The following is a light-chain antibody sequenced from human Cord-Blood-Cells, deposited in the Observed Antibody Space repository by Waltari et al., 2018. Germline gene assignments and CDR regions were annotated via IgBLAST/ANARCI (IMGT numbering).Light chain of an antibody. CDR3: HQYYSYPPT. CDR2: AAS. Sequence: RVTITCRASQSISSYLAWYQQKPGQAPKLLIYAASTLQSGVPSRFSGSGSGTDFTLTISCLQSEDVATYYCHQYYSYPPTFGQGTKVEIK. CDR1: QSISSY. J-gene: IGKJ1*01. V-gene: IGKV1-8*01.